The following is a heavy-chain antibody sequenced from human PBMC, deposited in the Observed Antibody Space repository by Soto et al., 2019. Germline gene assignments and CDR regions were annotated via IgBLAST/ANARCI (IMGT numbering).Heavy chain of an antibody. Sequence: QVQLVQSGAEVKKHGASVKVSCKASGYTFTGYHMHWVRQAPGQGLEWIGWINPNSGGTNYAQKFQGRVTMTRDTSISTAYMEVMRLRSDDTAVYYCARDRRFYDSGSYYRANDAFDVWGQGTMVTVSS. V-gene: IGHV1-2*02. D-gene: IGHD3-22*01. CDR3: ARDRRFYDSGSYYRANDAFDV. J-gene: IGHJ3*01. CDR2: INPNSGGT. CDR1: GYTFTGYH.